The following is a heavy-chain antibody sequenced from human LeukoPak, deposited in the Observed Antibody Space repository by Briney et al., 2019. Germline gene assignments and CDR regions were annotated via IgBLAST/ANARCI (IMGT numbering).Heavy chain of an antibody. CDR2: IYTSGIT. CDR1: GGSISSGSYY. V-gene: IGHV4-61*02. Sequence: SQTLSLTCTVSGGSISSGSYYWSWIRQPAGKGLEWIGRIYTSGITNYNPSLKSRVTISVDTSKNQFSLKLSSVTAADTAVYYCARLHSTNWGQGTLVTVSS. CDR3: ARLHSTN. J-gene: IGHJ4*02.